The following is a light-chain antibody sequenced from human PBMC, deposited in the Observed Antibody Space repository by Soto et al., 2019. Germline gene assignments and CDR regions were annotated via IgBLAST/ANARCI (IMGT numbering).Light chain of an antibody. CDR1: IHYDF. V-gene: IGLV2-14*01. Sequence: QSALTQPASVSGSPGQSITISCTGYIHYDFVSWYQQHPGTAPKLVIYEVSNRPSGTSDRFSGSKSDHTASLTISGLQTEDEAVYYCGSYTSSSNYVFGTGTKVTVL. J-gene: IGLJ1*01. CDR2: EVS. CDR3: GSYTSSSNYV.